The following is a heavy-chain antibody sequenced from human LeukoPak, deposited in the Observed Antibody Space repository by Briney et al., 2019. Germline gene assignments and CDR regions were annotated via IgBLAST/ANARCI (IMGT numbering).Heavy chain of an antibody. CDR1: GYSFSSYW. V-gene: IGHV5-51*01. J-gene: IGHJ3*02. CDR2: IYPGDSDT. D-gene: IGHD6-13*01. CDR3: ATPRRIAGQGAFDI. Sequence: GESLKISCKGSGYSFSSYWIGWVRQMPGKGLEWMGIIYPGDSDTRYSPSFRGQVTISADKSISTAYLQWSSLKASDTAMYYCATPRRIAGQGAFDIWGQGTMVTVSS.